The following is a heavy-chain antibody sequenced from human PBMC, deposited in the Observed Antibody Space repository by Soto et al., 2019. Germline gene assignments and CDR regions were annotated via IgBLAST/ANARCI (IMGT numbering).Heavy chain of an antibody. CDR1: GFTFSNYW. Sequence: EVQLVESGGGLVQPGGSLRLSCAASGFTFSNYWMHWVRQAPGKGLEWVSRINSDESSPSYADSVQGRFTISRDNAKNTVYPPMRRLRAKEPGVYYRVMPGSKGPGSEEGVWGKGTTVTVSS. V-gene: IGHV3-74*01. CDR2: INSDESSP. D-gene: IGHD5-12*01. CDR3: VMPGSKGPGSEEGV. J-gene: IGHJ6*01.